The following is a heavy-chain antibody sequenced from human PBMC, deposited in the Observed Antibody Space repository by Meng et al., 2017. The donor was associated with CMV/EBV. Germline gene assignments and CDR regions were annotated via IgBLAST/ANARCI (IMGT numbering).Heavy chain of an antibody. CDR2: ISGSGGGT. V-gene: IGHV3-23*01. CDR3: AKEVRIAAMVDY. CDR1: GFTFSSYG. J-gene: IGHJ4*02. Sequence: GESLKISCAASGFTFSSYGMSWVRQAPGKGLEWVSAISGSGGGTLYADSVKGRFTLSRDNSKNMLYLQMNSLRAEDTAVYYCAKEVRIAAMVDYWGQGTLVTVSS. D-gene: IGHD5-18*01.